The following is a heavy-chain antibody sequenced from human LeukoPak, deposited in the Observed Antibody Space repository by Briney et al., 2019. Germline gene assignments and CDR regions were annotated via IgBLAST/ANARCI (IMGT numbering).Heavy chain of an antibody. J-gene: IGHJ4*02. CDR1: GGSISSGSYY. Sequence: PSQTLSLTCTVSGGSISSGSYYWSWIRQPAGKGLEWIGHIYTSGSTNYSPSLKSRVTISVDTSKNQFSLKLTSVTAADTAVYYCAASSQWLGFYWGQGTLVTVSS. D-gene: IGHD6-19*01. V-gene: IGHV4-61*09. CDR3: AASSQWLGFY. CDR2: IYTSGST.